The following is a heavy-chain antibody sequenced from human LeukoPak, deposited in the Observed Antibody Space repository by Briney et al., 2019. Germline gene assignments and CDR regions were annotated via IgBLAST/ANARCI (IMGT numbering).Heavy chain of an antibody. CDR1: GFTFSSYG. Sequence: GGSLRLSCAASGFTFSSYGMNWVRQAPGKGLEWVAVISYDGSNKYYADSVKGRFTISRDNSKNTLFVQMSSLRAEDTAVYYCAKDREGLSSGYDLEYFDYWGQGTLVTVSS. CDR3: AKDREGLSSGYDLEYFDY. J-gene: IGHJ4*02. CDR2: ISYDGSNK. D-gene: IGHD5-12*01. V-gene: IGHV3-30*18.